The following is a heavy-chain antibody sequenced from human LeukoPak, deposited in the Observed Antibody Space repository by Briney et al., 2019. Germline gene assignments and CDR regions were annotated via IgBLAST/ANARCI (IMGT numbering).Heavy chain of an antibody. CDR3: TRSPLDYDFWTAYHFDY. J-gene: IGHJ4*02. V-gene: IGHV5-51*01. CDR2: IYPGDSDT. CDR1: GYRFTNYW. Sequence: PGESLKISCTTSGYRFTNYWVGWVRQMPGKGLEWMGIIYPGDSDTRYSPSFQGQATISADKSISTAYLQWSSLKASDTAIYYCTRSPLDYDFWTAYHFDYWGQGTLVTVSS. D-gene: IGHD3-3*01.